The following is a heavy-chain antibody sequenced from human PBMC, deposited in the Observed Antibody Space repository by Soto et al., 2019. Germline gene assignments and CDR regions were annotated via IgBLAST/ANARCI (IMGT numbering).Heavy chain of an antibody. V-gene: IGHV3-23*01. CDR1: GCTFNNYA. Sequence: GWSLRLSLAASGCTFNNYAMNWVREAPGKGLECVSVISASGGTAYYADSVLGRFTISSDNSKNTVYLQMNSLRADDTAIYYCVKEGSGWSSRGSFDFWGRGTLVTVSS. CDR3: VKEGSGWSSRGSFDF. D-gene: IGHD6-19*01. CDR2: ISASGGTA. J-gene: IGHJ3*01.